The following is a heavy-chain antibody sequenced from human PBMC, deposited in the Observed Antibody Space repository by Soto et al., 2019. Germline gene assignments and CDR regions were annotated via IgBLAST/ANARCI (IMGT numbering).Heavy chain of an antibody. Sequence: ASVKVSCKASGGTFSNYAISWVRQAPGQGLEWMGEIIPIFGTANYAQKFQGRVTITADGSTSTAYMEVSSLRSEDTAVYYCARAAYYYDSSGYYPGDYWGQGSLVTVSS. CDR3: ARAAYYYDSSGYYPGDY. CDR1: GGTFSNYA. V-gene: IGHV1-69*13. CDR2: IIPIFGTA. D-gene: IGHD3-22*01. J-gene: IGHJ4*02.